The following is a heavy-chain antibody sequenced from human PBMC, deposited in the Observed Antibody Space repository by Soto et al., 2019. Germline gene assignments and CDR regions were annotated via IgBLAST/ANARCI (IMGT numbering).Heavy chain of an antibody. D-gene: IGHD2-21*02. J-gene: IGHJ4*02. CDR1: GDSISSDKW. CDR3: ARGGDGQFDY. V-gene: IGHV4-4*02. Sequence: QVQLQESGPGLVKPSGTLSLTCAVSGDSISSDKWWSWVRQPPGKGLEWIGEIHHSGRTHYNPSLKSRVTILEEKSKNQVSLELSSSTAAYTSVYYYARGGDGQFDYWGQGTLVTVSS. CDR2: IHHSGRT.